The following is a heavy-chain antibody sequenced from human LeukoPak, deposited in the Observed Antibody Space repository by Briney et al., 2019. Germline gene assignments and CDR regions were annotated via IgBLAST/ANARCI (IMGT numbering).Heavy chain of an antibody. CDR2: IYYSGST. Sequence: RSSETLSLTCTVSGGSISSYYWSWLRQPPGKGLEWIGYIYYSGSTNYNPSLKSRVTISVDTSKNQFSLKLSSVTAADTAVYYCARAYYDFWSGYQYYFDYWGQGTLVTVSS. CDR3: ARAYYDFWSGYQYYFDY. CDR1: GGSISSYY. D-gene: IGHD3-3*01. J-gene: IGHJ4*02. V-gene: IGHV4-59*01.